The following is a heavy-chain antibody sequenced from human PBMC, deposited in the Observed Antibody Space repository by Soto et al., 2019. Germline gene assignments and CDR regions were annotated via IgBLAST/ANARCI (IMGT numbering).Heavy chain of an antibody. CDR3: ARVNVTLDL. D-gene: IGHD2-21*02. Sequence: SETLSLTCTFSGTSISSSDYYLGWIRQPPGKGLEWITSIHYSGIAYYNPSLKTRVTISGDTSKNRLSLELRSVTAADTAVYYCARVNVTLDLWGQGTLVTVS. V-gene: IGHV4-39*01. CDR2: IHYSGIA. J-gene: IGHJ4*02. CDR1: GTSISSSDYY.